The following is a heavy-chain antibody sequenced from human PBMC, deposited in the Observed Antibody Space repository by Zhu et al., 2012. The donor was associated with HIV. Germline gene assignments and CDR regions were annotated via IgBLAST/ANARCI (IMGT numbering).Heavy chain of an antibody. Sequence: EVQLVESGGGLVQPGRSLRLSCAASGFTFDDYAMHWVRQAPGKGLEWVSGISWNSGSIGYADSVKGRFTISRDNAKNSLYLQMNSLRAEDMALYYCAKDGGVRDGYFDYWGQGTLVTVSS. D-gene: IGHD3-10*01. V-gene: IGHV3-9*03. CDR1: GFTFDDYA. CDR3: AKDGGVRDGYFDY. CDR2: ISWNSGSI. J-gene: IGHJ4*02.